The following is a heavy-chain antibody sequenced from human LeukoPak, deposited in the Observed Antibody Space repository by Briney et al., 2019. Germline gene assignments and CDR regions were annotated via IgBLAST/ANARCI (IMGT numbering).Heavy chain of an antibody. CDR2: ISAYNGNT. CDR1: GYTFTSYG. V-gene: IGHV1-18*01. J-gene: IGHJ4*02. D-gene: IGHD3-22*01. Sequence: ASVKVSCKASGYTFTSYGISWVRQAPGQGLEWMGWISAYNGNTNYAQKLQGRVTMTTDTSTSTAYMELRSLRSDDTAVYYCARDGEGDDYDSSGYPRYWGQGTLVTVSS. CDR3: ARDGEGDDYDSSGYPRY.